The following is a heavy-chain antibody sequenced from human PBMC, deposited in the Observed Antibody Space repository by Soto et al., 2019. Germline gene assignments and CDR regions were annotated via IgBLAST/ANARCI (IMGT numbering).Heavy chain of an antibody. J-gene: IGHJ4*02. Sequence: GGSLRLSCTASGFTFGDYAMSWVRQAPGKGLEWVGFIRSKAYGGTTEYAASVKGRFTISRDDSKSIAYLQMNSLKTEDTAVYYCTRAPKEVNWNPYFDYWGQGTLVTVSS. CDR1: GFTFGDYA. V-gene: IGHV3-49*04. CDR3: TRAPKEVNWNPYFDY. CDR2: IRSKAYGGTT. D-gene: IGHD1-20*01.